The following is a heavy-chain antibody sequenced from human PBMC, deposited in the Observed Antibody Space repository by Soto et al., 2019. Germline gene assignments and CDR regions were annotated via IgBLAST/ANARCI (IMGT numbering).Heavy chain of an antibody. CDR2: TSYNGNDK. Sequence: QLQLVESGGGVVQPGTSLRLSCTASGFMFKSYVMPWVRQAPGKGLEWVALTSYNGNDKYYGDSVKGRFTVSRDNSKNTLHLQMDCLRPKDTALYYCARWGTTGGFDLWGQGTLVSVSS. V-gene: IGHV3-30*19. D-gene: IGHD3-16*01. CDR3: ARWGTTGGFDL. J-gene: IGHJ4*02. CDR1: GFMFKSYV.